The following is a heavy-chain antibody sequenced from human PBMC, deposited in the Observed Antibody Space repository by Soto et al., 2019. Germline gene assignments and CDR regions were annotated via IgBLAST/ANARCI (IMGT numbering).Heavy chain of an antibody. J-gene: IGHJ6*02. CDR1: GFTFSSYA. CDR3: AKEGRVSGYSSSSPKYYYGMDV. CDR2: ISGSGGST. V-gene: IGHV3-23*01. D-gene: IGHD6-6*01. Sequence: LRLSCAASGFTFSSYAMSWVRQAPGKGLEWVSAISGSGGSTYYADSVKGRFTISRDNSKNTLYLQMNSLRAEDTAVYYCAKEGRVSGYSSSSPKYYYGMDVWGQGTTVTVSS.